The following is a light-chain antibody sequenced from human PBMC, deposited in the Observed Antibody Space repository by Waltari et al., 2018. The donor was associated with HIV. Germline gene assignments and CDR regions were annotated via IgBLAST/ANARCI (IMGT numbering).Light chain of an antibody. J-gene: IGLJ1*01. CDR2: KDS. Sequence: SHELTQPPSVSVSPGQTARTTCSGDVVAKKNVRWFQQKPGQAPVLVVYKDSQRASGIPERFSGSSSGTTATLIISGAQVEDEADYYCYSSADIPYVFGIGTKVTVL. CDR3: YSSADIPYV. CDR1: VVAKKN. V-gene: IGLV3-27*01.